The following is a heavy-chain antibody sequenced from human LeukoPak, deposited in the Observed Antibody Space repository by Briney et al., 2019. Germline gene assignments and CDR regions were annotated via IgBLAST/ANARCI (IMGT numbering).Heavy chain of an antibody. Sequence: SETLSLTCTVSGGSISSSSYYWGWIRQPPGKGREWIGSIYYSGSTYYNPSLKSRVTISVDTSKNQLSLKLSSVTAADTAVYYCASQIAVGGLDYWGQGTLVTVSS. V-gene: IGHV4-39*01. D-gene: IGHD6-19*01. J-gene: IGHJ4*02. CDR1: GGSISSSSYY. CDR3: ASQIAVGGLDY. CDR2: IYYSGST.